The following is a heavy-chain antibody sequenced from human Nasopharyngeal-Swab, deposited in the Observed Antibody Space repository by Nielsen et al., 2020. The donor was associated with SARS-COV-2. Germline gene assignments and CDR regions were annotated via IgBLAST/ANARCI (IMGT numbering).Heavy chain of an antibody. CDR2: IDPSDSYT. J-gene: IGHJ6*03. CDR3: ARSAAYCGGDCYSRGYYYYYYMDV. CDR1: GYSFTSYW. V-gene: IGHV5-10-1*01. Sequence: GESLKISCKGSGYSFTSYWISWVRQMPGKGLEWMGRIDPSDSYTNYSPSFQGHVTISADKSISTAYLQWSSLKASDTAMYYCARSAAYCGGDCYSRGYYYYYYMDVWGKGTTATVSS. D-gene: IGHD2-21*02.